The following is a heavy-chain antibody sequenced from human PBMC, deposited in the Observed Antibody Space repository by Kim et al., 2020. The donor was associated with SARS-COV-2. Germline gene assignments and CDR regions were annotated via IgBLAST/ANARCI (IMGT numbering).Heavy chain of an antibody. Sequence: SPSCQGQVTISADKSISTAYLQWSSLKASDTAMYYCARPFSSSGTRIDPWGQGTLVTVSS. CDR3: ARPFSSSGTRIDP. V-gene: IGHV5-51*01. D-gene: IGHD6-13*01. J-gene: IGHJ5*02.